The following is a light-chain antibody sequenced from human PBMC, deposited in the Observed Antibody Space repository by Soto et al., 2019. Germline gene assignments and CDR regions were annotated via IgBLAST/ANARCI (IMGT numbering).Light chain of an antibody. V-gene: IGKV3-15*01. Sequence: VVTKSPATLSVSAWERATLSCRASKSVSSNLAWYQQRPGQAPRLLIYVASTRATDTPVRFRVSGSGTEFTFTISILQSAALAFSYCQQYNNYPPSIIFGQGTRLEI. J-gene: IGKJ5*01. CDR1: KSVSSN. CDR2: VAS. CDR3: QQYNNYPPSII.